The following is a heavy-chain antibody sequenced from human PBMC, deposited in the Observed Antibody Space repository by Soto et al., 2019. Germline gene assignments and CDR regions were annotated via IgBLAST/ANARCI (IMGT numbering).Heavy chain of an antibody. J-gene: IGHJ4*02. D-gene: IGHD5-18*01. V-gene: IGHV4-30-4*01. CDR2: IYYSGST. CDR3: ARGIENTAMVISH. CDR1: GGSISSGDYY. Sequence: SETLSLTCTVSGGSISSGDYYWSWIRQPPGKGLEWIGYIYYSGSTYYNPSLKSRVTISVDTSKNQFSLKLSSVTAADTAVYYCARGIENTAMVISHWGQGTLVTVSS.